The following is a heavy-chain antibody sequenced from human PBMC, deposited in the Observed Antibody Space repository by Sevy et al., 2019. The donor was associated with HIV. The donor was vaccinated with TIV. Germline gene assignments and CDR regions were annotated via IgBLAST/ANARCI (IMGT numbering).Heavy chain of an antibody. J-gene: IGHJ4*02. Sequence: GGSLRLSCAASGFTFSSYAMHWVRQAPGKGLERVAVISYDGSNKYYADSVKGRFTISRDNSKNTLYLQMNSLRAEDTAVYYCARGMVREATFDYWSQGTLVTVSS. CDR3: ARGMVREATFDY. CDR2: ISYDGSNK. D-gene: IGHD3-10*01. CDR1: GFTFSSYA. V-gene: IGHV3-30-3*01.